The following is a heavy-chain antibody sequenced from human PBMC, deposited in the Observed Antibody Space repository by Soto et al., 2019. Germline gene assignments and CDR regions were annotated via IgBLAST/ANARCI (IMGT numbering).Heavy chain of an antibody. Sequence: ASVKVSCKASGYTFTSHGISWVRQAPGQGLEWMGWISAYNGNTNYAQKLQGRVTMTTDTSTSTAYMELRSLRSDDTAVYYCAQVGYSSSWYWFDPWGQGTLVTVSS. CDR1: GYTFTSHG. V-gene: IGHV1-18*01. CDR2: ISAYNGNT. CDR3: AQVGYSSSWYWFDP. D-gene: IGHD6-13*01. J-gene: IGHJ5*02.